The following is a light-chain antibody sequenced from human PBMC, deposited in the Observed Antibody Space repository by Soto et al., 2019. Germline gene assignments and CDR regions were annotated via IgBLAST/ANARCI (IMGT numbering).Light chain of an antibody. Sequence: DIVMTQSPLSLPVTPGEPASISCRSSQSLLHSNGYNYLDWYLQKPGQSPQLLIYLGSNRASGVPDRFSGSGSGTDVTLKISRVEAEDVGVYYCMQAIHTPPTFGGGTKVEIK. CDR3: MQAIHTPPT. CDR1: QSLLHSNGYNY. J-gene: IGKJ4*01. V-gene: IGKV2-28*01. CDR2: LGS.